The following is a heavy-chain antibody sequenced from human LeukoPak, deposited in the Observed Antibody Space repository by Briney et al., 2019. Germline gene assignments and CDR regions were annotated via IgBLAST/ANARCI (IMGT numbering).Heavy chain of an antibody. Sequence: GGSLRLSCAASGFTFDAYGMSWVRQTPGKGLEWVSGINWNGGSTGYADSVKGRFTISRDNAKNSLYLQMNSLRAEDTALYHCARGKYSSSWDDAFDIWGQGTMVTVSS. J-gene: IGHJ3*02. CDR1: GFTFDAYG. V-gene: IGHV3-20*01. D-gene: IGHD6-13*01. CDR2: INWNGGST. CDR3: ARGKYSSSWDDAFDI.